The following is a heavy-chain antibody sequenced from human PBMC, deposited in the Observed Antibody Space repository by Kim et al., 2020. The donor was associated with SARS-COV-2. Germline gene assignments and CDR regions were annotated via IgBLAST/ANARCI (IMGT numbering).Heavy chain of an antibody. CDR2: YSGGST. J-gene: IGHJ4*02. V-gene: IGHV3-53*01. CDR3: ARDRGL. Sequence: YSGGSTNYEDPVKGRCTISRDNSKNTLYLQRNSLRAEDTAVYDCARDRGLWGQGTLVTVSS.